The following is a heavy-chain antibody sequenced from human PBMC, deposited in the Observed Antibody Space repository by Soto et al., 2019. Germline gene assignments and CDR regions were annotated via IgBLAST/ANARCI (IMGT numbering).Heavy chain of an antibody. V-gene: IGHV4-4*07. Sequence: SETLSLTCTVSGGSIISYYWSWIRQPAVKGLEWIGRIYTSGSTNYNPSLKSRVTMSVDTSKNQFSLKLSSVTAADTAVYYCARDSQYCSGGSCYNYYYYGMDVWGQGTTVTVSS. J-gene: IGHJ6*02. CDR2: IYTSGST. D-gene: IGHD2-15*01. CDR1: GGSIISYY. CDR3: ARDSQYCSGGSCYNYYYYGMDV.